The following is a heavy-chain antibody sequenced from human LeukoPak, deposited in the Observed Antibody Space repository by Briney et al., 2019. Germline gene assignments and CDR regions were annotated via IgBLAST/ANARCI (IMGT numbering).Heavy chain of an antibody. Sequence: SETLSLTCAVYGGSFSGYYWSWIRQPPGKGLEWIGEINHSGSTNYNPSLKSRVTISVGTSKNQFSLKLSSVTAADTAVYYCARGPGYYYGMDVWGQGTTVTVSS. CDR1: GGSFSGYY. CDR2: INHSGST. V-gene: IGHV4-34*01. J-gene: IGHJ6*02. CDR3: ARGPGYYYGMDV.